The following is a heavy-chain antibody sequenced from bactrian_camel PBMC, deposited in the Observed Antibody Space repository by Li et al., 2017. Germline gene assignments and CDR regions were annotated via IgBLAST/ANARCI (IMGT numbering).Heavy chain of an antibody. CDR1: GFTSIGCG. J-gene: IGHJ4*01. Sequence: VESGGSLRLPCTAPGFTSIGCGLDWYRQAAGNQREWVASIGTDRTTSYAGSVKNRFTISRDNAQDTLFLQMNSLRPEDTAVYYCATRTISRYFNYWGQGTQVTVS. V-gene: IGHV3S53*01. CDR2: IGTDRTT. CDR3: ATRTISRYFNY. D-gene: IGHD2*01.